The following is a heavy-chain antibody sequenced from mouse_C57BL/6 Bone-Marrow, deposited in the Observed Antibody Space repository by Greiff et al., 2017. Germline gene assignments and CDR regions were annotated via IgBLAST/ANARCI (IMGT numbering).Heavy chain of an antibody. J-gene: IGHJ2*01. CDR3: ARKLRSYFDY. D-gene: IGHD1-1*01. CDR1: GYTFTDYN. Sequence: VQLKESGPELVKPGASVKMSCKASGYTFTDYNMHWVKQSHGKSLEWIGYINPNNGGTSYNQKFKGKATLTVNKSSRTAYMELRSLTSEDSAVYYCARKLRSYFDYWGQGTTLTVSS. CDR2: INPNNGGT. V-gene: IGHV1-22*01.